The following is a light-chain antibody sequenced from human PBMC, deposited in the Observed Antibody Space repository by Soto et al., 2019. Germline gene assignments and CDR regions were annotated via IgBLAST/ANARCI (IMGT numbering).Light chain of an antibody. Sequence: EIVLTQSPGTLSLSPGERATLSCRASQSVSSYYLAWYQQKPGQAPRLLIYGASSRATGIPDRFSGSGSGTDFTLTISRLEAEEFAVYYCQEYGSSRTFGQGTKVEIK. CDR2: GAS. CDR3: QEYGSSRT. CDR1: QSVSSYY. V-gene: IGKV3-20*01. J-gene: IGKJ1*01.